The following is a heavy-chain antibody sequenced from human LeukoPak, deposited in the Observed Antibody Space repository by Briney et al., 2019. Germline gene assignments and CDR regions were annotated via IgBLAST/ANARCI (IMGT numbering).Heavy chain of an antibody. J-gene: IGHJ6*04. CDR3: ARDLNWETY. D-gene: IGHD7-27*01. Sequence: GGSLRLSCAASGFTFDDYGMSWVRQAPGKGLEWVANIKTDGSQIYYVDSVKGRFTISRDNAKNSLYLQMNSLRAEDTAVYYCARDLNWETYWGKGTTVTVSS. V-gene: IGHV3-7*01. CDR2: IKTDGSQI. CDR1: GFTFDDYG.